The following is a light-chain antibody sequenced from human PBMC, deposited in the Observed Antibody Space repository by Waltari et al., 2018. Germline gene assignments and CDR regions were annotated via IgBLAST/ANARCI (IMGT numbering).Light chain of an antibody. V-gene: IGKV1-16*01. J-gene: IGKJ3*01. CDR1: QGISNN. CDR3: QQYNNHPFT. CDR2: DVS. Sequence: DVQMTQSPSSLSVSVGDITSITCRASQGISNNLAWFQQKPGKAPKSLIYDVSNLQSGAPSRFSGSGSGTDFTLTISSLQPEDFATYYCQQYNNHPFTFGPGTKVDLK.